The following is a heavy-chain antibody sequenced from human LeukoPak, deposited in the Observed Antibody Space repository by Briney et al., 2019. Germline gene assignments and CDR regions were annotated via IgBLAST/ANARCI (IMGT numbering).Heavy chain of an antibody. D-gene: IGHD3-16*02. V-gene: IGHV3-66*01. CDR3: ARETMITFGGVIASGGFDY. J-gene: IGHJ4*02. CDR1: GFTVSSNY. CDR2: IYSGGST. Sequence: GGSLRLSCAASGFTVSSNYMSWVRQAPGKGLEWVSVIYSGGSTYYADSVKGRFTISRDNSKNTLYLQMNSLRAADTAVYYCARETMITFGGVIASGGFDYWGQGTLVTVSS.